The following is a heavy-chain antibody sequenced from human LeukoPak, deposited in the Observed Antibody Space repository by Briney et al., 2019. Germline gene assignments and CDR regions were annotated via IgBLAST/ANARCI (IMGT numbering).Heavy chain of an antibody. CDR2: IWYDGSNK. CDR1: GFTFSSYG. J-gene: IGHJ4*02. Sequence: PGGSLRLSCAASGFTFSSYGVHWVRQAPGKGLEWVAVIWYDGSNKYYADSVKGRFTISRDNSKNTLYLQMNSLRAEDTAVYYCAKDNSGSSTSYFDYWGQGTLVTVSS. CDR3: AKDNSGSSTSYFDY. V-gene: IGHV3-33*06. D-gene: IGHD1-26*01.